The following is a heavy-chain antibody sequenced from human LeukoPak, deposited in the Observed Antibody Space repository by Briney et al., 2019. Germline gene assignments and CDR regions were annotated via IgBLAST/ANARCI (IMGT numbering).Heavy chain of an antibody. Sequence: ASVKVSCKASGYTFTSYDINWVRQATGQGLEWLGWMNPNSGNTGYAQKFQGRVTITRNTSISTAYTELSSLRSEDTAVYYCARGRGVSSSWYADYWGQGTLVTVSS. J-gene: IGHJ4*02. CDR1: GYTFTSYD. D-gene: IGHD6-13*01. CDR3: ARGRGVSSSWYADY. CDR2: MNPNSGNT. V-gene: IGHV1-8*03.